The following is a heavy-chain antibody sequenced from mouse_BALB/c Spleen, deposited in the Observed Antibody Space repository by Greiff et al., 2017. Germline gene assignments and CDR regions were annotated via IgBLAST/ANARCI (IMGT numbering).Heavy chain of an antibody. CDR3: ARMVTTWYFDV. CDR2: INPYNGDT. Sequence: EVQLQQSGPELVKPGASVKISCKASGYSFTGYFMNWVMQSHGKSLEWIGRINPYNGDTFYNQKFKGKATLTVDKSSSTAHMELRSLASEDSAVYYCARMVTTWYFDVWGAGTTVTVSS. CDR1: GYSFTGYF. J-gene: IGHJ1*01. V-gene: IGHV1-20*02. D-gene: IGHD2-2*01.